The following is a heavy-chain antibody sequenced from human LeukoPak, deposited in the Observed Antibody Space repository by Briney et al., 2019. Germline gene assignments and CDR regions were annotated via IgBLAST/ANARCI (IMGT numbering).Heavy chain of an antibody. J-gene: IGHJ4*02. CDR2: INHSGST. Sequence: SETLSLTCAVYGGSFSGYYWSWIRQPPGKGLEWIGEINHSGSTNYNPSLKSRVTISVDTSKNQFSLKLSSVTAADTAVYYCARWASSSFDYWGQGTLVTVSS. V-gene: IGHV4-34*01. CDR1: GGSFSGYY. D-gene: IGHD6-6*01. CDR3: ARWASSSFDY.